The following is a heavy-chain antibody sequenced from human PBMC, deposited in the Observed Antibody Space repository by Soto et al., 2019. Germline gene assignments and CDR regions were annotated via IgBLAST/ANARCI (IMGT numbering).Heavy chain of an antibody. Sequence: EVQLVQSGAEVKKPGESLRISCKGSGYSFTSYWISWVRQMPGKGLEWMGRIDPSDSYTNYSPSFQGHVTISADKSISTAYLQWSSLKASDTAMYYCARRGYCSSTSCYYYYYYGMDVWGQGTTVTVSS. J-gene: IGHJ6*02. V-gene: IGHV5-10-1*03. D-gene: IGHD2-2*01. CDR2: IDPSDSYT. CDR3: ARRGYCSSTSCYYYYYYGMDV. CDR1: GYSFTSYW.